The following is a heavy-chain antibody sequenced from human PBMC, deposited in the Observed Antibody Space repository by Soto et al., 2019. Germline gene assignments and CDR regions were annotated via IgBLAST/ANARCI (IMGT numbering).Heavy chain of an antibody. J-gene: IGHJ3*02. V-gene: IGHV3-23*01. D-gene: IGHD1-26*01. Sequence: QPGGSLRLSCAAPRFTFNIYAMSWVRQAPGKGLEWVAAISTRGTDTYYSDSAKGRFTISRDNSKNMLYLQMNSLRAEDTAVYYCAKDNVGPGTFDIWGQGTMVTVSS. CDR3: AKDNVGPGTFDI. CDR1: RFTFNIYA. CDR2: ISTRGTDT.